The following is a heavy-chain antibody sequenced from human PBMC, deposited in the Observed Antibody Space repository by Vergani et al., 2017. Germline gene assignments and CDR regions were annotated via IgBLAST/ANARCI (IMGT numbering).Heavy chain of an antibody. D-gene: IGHD3-9*01. Sequence: QVQLVESGGGLVKPGGSLRLSCAASGFTFSDYYMSWIRQAPGKGLEWVSYISSSGSTIYYADSVKGGFTISRDNAKNSLYLQMNSLRAEDTAVYYCAREGKDDYDILTGYYYHFDYWGQGTLVTVSS. CDR1: GFTFSDYY. V-gene: IGHV3-11*01. J-gene: IGHJ4*02. CDR3: AREGKDDYDILTGYYYHFDY. CDR2: ISSSGSTI.